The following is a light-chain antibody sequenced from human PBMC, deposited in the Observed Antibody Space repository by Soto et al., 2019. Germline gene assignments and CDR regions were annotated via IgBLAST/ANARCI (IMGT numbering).Light chain of an antibody. J-gene: IGKJ2*01. CDR1: QFIDTY. CDR2: AAS. V-gene: IGKV1-39*01. CDR3: HQSDTTPNT. Sequence: DIQMTQSPSSLSASVGDRVTITCRASQFIDTYLHWYQQKPREAPKLLIYAASNLQSGVSSRFRGSGSGTDFTLTISNLQPEDFATYHCHQSDTTPNTFGQGTKVEI.